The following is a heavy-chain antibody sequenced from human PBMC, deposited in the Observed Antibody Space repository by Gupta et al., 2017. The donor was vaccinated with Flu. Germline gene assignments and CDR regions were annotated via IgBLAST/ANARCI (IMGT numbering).Heavy chain of an antibody. V-gene: IGHV3-74*01. Sequence: EVQLVESGGGLVQPGGSLSLSCAASGFTFSSYWMHWVRQAPGKGLVWVSRINSDGSSTSYADSVKGRFTISRDNAKNTLYLQMNSLRAEDTAVYYCARVDYGDGGWFDPWGQGTLVTVSS. J-gene: IGHJ5*02. CDR2: INSDGSST. D-gene: IGHD4-17*01. CDR1: GFTFSSYW. CDR3: ARVDYGDGGWFDP.